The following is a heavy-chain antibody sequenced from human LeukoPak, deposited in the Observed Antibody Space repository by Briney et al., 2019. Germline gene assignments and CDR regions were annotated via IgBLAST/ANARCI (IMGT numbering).Heavy chain of an antibody. CDR3: ARVTSRDPLHY. V-gene: IGHV3-7*03. CDR1: GLTFSNYW. J-gene: IGHJ4*02. CDR2: IKQDGSEK. D-gene: IGHD2-21*02. Sequence: GGSLRLSCAASGLTFSNYWMDWVRQAPGKGLEWVANIKQDGSEKYYVGSVKGRFTISRDNAKNSLYLQMNSLRAEDTAFYYCARVTSRDPLHYWGQGTLVTVSS.